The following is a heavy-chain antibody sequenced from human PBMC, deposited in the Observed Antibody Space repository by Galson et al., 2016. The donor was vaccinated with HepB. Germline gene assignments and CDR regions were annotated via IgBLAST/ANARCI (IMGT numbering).Heavy chain of an antibody. CDR2: IYYSGGT. V-gene: IGHV4-39*01. CDR1: GGSISTRTDY. D-gene: IGHD6-19*01. Sequence: SETLSLTCTVSGGSISTRTDYWGWIRQPPGKELEWIGNIYYSGGTYYNPSLNSRVTISVDTSKNQFSLKLTSVTATDTAVYYCARVQWLVPIYFDYWGQGTVVTVSS. CDR3: ARVQWLVPIYFDY. J-gene: IGHJ4*02.